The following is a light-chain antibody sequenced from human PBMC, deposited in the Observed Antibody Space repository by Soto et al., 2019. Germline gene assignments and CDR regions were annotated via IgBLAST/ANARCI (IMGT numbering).Light chain of an antibody. CDR1: QSVSTY. CDR3: QHRSNWPRT. CDR2: DAS. V-gene: IGKV3-11*01. Sequence: ETVLTQSPATLSLSPGERATLSCRASQSVSTYLAWYQQKPGQAPRLLIYDASNRATGIPARFSGSGSGTDFTLTISSLEPEDFAVYYCQHRSNWPRTFGQGTKLEIK. J-gene: IGKJ2*01.